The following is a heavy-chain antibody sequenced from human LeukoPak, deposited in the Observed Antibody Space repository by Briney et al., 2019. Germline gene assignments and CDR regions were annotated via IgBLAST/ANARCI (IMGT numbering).Heavy chain of an antibody. D-gene: IGHD3-16*01. J-gene: IGHJ5*02. CDR2: VEQDGSEK. CDR3: ARGLWANWFDP. V-gene: IGHV3-7*01. Sequence: GGSLRLSCAASGFTISSHWMTWVRQPPGKGLEWVANVEQDGSEKFYVDSVEGRFTISRDNAKNSLYLQMNSLRAEDTAVYYCARGLWANWFDPWGQGTLVTASS. CDR1: GFTISSHW.